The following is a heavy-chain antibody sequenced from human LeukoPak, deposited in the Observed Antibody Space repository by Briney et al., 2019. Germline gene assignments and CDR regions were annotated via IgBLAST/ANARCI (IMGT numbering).Heavy chain of an antibody. CDR1: GFRFSSYA. CDR2: ISSNGVST. V-gene: IGHV3-64*01. CDR3: ARVALNTWYDAFDI. Sequence: PGGSLRLSCAASGFRFSSYAMQWVRQAPGKGLEYVSAISSNGVSTYYANSVKGRFTISRDNSKNTLHLQMGSLRAEDMAVYYCARVALNTWYDAFDIWGQGTMVTVSS. D-gene: IGHD6-13*01. J-gene: IGHJ3*02.